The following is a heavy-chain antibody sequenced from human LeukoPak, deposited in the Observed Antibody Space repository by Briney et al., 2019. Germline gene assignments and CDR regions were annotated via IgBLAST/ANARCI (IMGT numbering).Heavy chain of an antibody. CDR1: GYTFTSYY. V-gene: IGHV1-46*01. D-gene: IGHD6-19*01. Sequence: GASVKVSCKASGYTFTSYYMHWVRQAPGQGLEWMGIINPSGGSTSYAQKFQGRVTMTRDTSTSTVYMELSSLRSEDTAVYYCARERYIAVAGTAWFDPWGQGTLVTVSS. CDR3: ARERYIAVAGTAWFDP. J-gene: IGHJ5*02. CDR2: INPSGGST.